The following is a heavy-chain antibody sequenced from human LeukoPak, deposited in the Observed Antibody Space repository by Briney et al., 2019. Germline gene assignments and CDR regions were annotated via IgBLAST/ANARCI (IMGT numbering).Heavy chain of an antibody. V-gene: IGHV1-8*01. CDR1: GYTFIGYD. D-gene: IGHD5-12*01. CDR3: ARMVRFAGTITLDY. Sequence: ASVKVSCKASGYTFIGYDINWVRQAPGQGLEWMGWMNPKSGDTGYIQKFQGRVTMTRDTSIGTAYMELSSLRSEDTAMYYCARMVRFAGTITLDYWGQGTLVTVSS. CDR2: MNPKSGDT. J-gene: IGHJ4*02.